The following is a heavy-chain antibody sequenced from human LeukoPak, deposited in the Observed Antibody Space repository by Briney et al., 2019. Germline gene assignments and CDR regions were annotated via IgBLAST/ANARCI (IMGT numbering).Heavy chain of an antibody. Sequence: SETLSLTCAVYGGSFSGYYWSWIRQPPGKGLEWIGEINHSGSTNYNPSLKSRVTISVDTSKNQFSLKLSSVTAADTAVYYCARVCPPTTRRPGYSSGWPDYYYYGMDVWGQGTTVTVSS. CDR2: INHSGST. CDR1: GGSFSGYY. V-gene: IGHV4-34*01. CDR3: ARVCPPTTRRPGYSSGWPDYYYYGMDV. J-gene: IGHJ6*02. D-gene: IGHD6-19*01.